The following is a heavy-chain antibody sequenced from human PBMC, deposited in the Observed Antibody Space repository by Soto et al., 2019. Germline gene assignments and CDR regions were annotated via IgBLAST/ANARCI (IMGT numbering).Heavy chain of an antibody. Sequence: QVQLQESGPGLVKPSQTLSLTCTVSGGSISSDDYYWSWIRQPPGKGLEWIGYIYYRGSAYYTPSHQSRVSISIDTSKNQFSLKLTSVTATDTAVYFCARGAALNTYYNYYGMDVWGQGTTVTVSS. D-gene: IGHD6-25*01. V-gene: IGHV4-30-4*01. CDR1: GGSISSDDYY. J-gene: IGHJ6*02. CDR3: ARGAALNTYYNYYGMDV. CDR2: IYYRGSA.